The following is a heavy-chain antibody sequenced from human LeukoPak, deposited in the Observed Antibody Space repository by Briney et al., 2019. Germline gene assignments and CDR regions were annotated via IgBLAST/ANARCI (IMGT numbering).Heavy chain of an antibody. Sequence: ASVKVSCKASGYTFTGYYMHWVRQAPGQGLEWMGRINPNSGGTNYAQKFQGRVTMTRDTSNSTAYMELSRLRSDDTAVYYCARLFYGDHTTHDYWGQGTLVTVSS. D-gene: IGHD4-17*01. J-gene: IGHJ4*02. CDR3: ARLFYGDHTTHDY. V-gene: IGHV1-2*06. CDR1: GYTFTGYY. CDR2: INPNSGGT.